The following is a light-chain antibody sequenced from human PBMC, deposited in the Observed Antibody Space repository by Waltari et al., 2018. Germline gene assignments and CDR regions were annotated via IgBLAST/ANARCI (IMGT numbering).Light chain of an antibody. CDR2: GAS. Sequence: EVVMTQSPAALSVSPGERVTLSCKASQHIDNNLAWYHQKFGQSPRLLIYGASTRATGIPARFSGRGSGTEFTLTISSLQSEDCAVYYCQQYNRWPPLTFGGGTKVEIK. CDR1: QHIDNN. V-gene: IGKV3-15*01. CDR3: QQYNRWPPLT. J-gene: IGKJ4*01.